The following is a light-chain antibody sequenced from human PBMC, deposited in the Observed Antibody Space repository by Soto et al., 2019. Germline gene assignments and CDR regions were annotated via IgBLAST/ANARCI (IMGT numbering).Light chain of an antibody. V-gene: IGKV3-20*01. CDR2: GAS. J-gene: IGKJ3*01. CDR3: QQYGFT. Sequence: ENVLTQSPGTLSLSPGERATLSCRASQSVSSSYLAWYQQKPGQAPRLLIYGASSRATGIPDRFSGSGSGTDFTLTISRLEPEDFAVYYCQQYGFTFGPGTKVDIK. CDR1: QSVSSSY.